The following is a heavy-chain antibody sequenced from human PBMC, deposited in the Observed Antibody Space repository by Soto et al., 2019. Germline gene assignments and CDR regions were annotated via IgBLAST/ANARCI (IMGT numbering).Heavy chain of an antibody. CDR1: GGTFSSYA. Sequence: SVKVSCKASGGTFSSYAISWVRQAPGQGLEWMGGIIPIFGTANYAQKFQGRVTITADESTSTAYMELSSLRSEDTAVYYCARPILYGGNLTDDYWGQGTLVTVSS. CDR3: ARPILYGGNLTDDY. D-gene: IGHD2-15*01. V-gene: IGHV1-69*13. CDR2: IIPIFGTA. J-gene: IGHJ4*02.